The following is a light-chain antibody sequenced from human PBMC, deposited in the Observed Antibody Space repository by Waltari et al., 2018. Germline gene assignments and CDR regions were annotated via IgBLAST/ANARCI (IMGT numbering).Light chain of an antibody. CDR2: GVS. J-gene: IGKJ3*01. CDR3: QQYNYWPRFT. V-gene: IGKV3-15*01. Sequence: EIVMTQSPAILSVSPGERATLSCRASQSISTNLAWYQHKTGQAPRLLIHGVSTRATGIPARFSGSGSGTEFTLTISSLQSEDFAVYYCQQYNYWPRFTFGPGTKVDIK. CDR1: QSISTN.